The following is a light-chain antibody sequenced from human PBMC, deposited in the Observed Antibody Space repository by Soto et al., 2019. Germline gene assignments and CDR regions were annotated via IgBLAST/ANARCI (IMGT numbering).Light chain of an antibody. J-gene: IGLJ2*01. Sequence: QSALTQPASVSGSPGQSITISCSGISSDVGSYNLVSWYQQHPGKAPKLMIYEGSKRPSGVSNRFSGSKSGNTASLTISRLQAEDEADYYCCSYAGSSTWVFGGGTKLTVL. V-gene: IGLV2-23*01. CDR2: EGS. CDR1: SSDVGSYNL. CDR3: CSYAGSSTWV.